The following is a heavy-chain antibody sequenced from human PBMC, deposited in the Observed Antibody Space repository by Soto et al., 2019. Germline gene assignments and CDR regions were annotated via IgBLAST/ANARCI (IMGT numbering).Heavy chain of an antibody. CDR1: GGSISSYY. Sequence: SETLSLTCTVSGGSISSYYWSWIRQPPGKGLEWIGYIYYSGSTNYNPSLKSRVTISVDTSKNQFSLKLSSVTAADTAVYYCARVLAARYFDYWGQGTLVTVPQ. V-gene: IGHV4-59*01. CDR2: IYYSGST. J-gene: IGHJ4*02. CDR3: ARVLAARYFDY. D-gene: IGHD6-6*01.